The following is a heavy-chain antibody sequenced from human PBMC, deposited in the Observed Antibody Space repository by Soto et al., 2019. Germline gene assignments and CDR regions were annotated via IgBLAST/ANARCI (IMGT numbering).Heavy chain of an antibody. CDR2: IRSKANSYAT. CDR3: TRARVAATHYYCMDV. V-gene: IGHV3-73*01. J-gene: IGHJ6*03. D-gene: IGHD2-15*01. Sequence: EVQLVESGGGLVQPGGSLKLSCAASGFTFSGSAMHWVRQASGKGLEWVGRIRSKANSYATAYAASVKGRFTISRDDSKHTAYLQMNSLKTEDTAVYYCTRARVAATHYYCMDVWGKGPTVTVSS. CDR1: GFTFSGSA.